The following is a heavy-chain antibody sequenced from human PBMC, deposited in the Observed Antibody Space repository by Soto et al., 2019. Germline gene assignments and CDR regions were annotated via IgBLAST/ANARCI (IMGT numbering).Heavy chain of an antibody. CDR1: GFSLTTSGVG. CDR3: AHILYGSRTNWFDP. V-gene: IGHV2-5*02. J-gene: IGHJ5*02. Sequence: QITLKASGPTLVKPTQPLTLTCSFSGFSLTTSGVGVAWIRQPPGKALEWLALIYWDADKRYSPSLKSRLTISKDTSKKQVVLKMTYMDPVDTATHYCAHILYGSRTNWFDPWGQGTLVTVSS. CDR2: IYWDADK. D-gene: IGHD3-10*01.